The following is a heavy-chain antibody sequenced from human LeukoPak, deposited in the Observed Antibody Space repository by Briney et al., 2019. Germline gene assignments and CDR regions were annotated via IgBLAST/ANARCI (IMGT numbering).Heavy chain of an antibody. V-gene: IGHV4-34*01. CDR3: ARARYDYVWGSYRYDNFFDY. CDR1: GGSFSGYY. Sequence: SETLSLTCAVYGGSFSGYYWSWIRQPPGKGLEWIGEINHSGSTNYNPSLKSQVTISVDTSKNQFSLKLSSVTAADTAVYYCARARYDYVWGSYRYDNFFDYWGQGTLVTVSS. J-gene: IGHJ4*02. CDR2: INHSGST. D-gene: IGHD3-16*02.